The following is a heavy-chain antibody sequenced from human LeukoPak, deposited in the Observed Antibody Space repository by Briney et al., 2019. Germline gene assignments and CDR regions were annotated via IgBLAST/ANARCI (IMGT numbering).Heavy chain of an antibody. CDR2: IDYSGGST. CDR3: ARDRGYYFDY. Sequence: GGSLRLSCTASGFTLSSYEMSWIRQAPGKGLEWVSSIDYSGGSTHYADSVMGRFTISRDNSKNTLYLQMNSLRAEDTAVCYCARDRGYYFDYWGQGTLVTVSS. D-gene: IGHD3-10*01. V-gene: IGHV3-23*01. J-gene: IGHJ4*02. CDR1: GFTLSSYE.